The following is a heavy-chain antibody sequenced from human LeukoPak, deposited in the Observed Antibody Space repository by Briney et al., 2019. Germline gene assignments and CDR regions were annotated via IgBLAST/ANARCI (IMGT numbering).Heavy chain of an antibody. CDR1: GFTFSSYE. J-gene: IGHJ4*02. Sequence: GGSLRLSCAASGFTFSSYEMNWVRQAPGKGLEWVSYISSSGSTIYYADSVKGRFTISRDNAKNSLYLQMNSLRAEDTAVYYCARAEPLVGASFDYWGRGTLVTVSS. CDR2: ISSSGSTI. D-gene: IGHD1-26*01. V-gene: IGHV3-48*03. CDR3: ARAEPLVGASFDY.